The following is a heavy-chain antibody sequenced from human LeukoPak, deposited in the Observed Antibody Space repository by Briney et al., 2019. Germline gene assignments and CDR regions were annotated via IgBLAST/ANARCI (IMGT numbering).Heavy chain of an antibody. Sequence: ASVKVSCKASGYSFTGHYIHWVRQATGQGLEWMGWMNPNSGNTGYAQKFQGRVTITRNTSISTAYMELSSLRSEDTAVYYCARVAEYSSSWFDAFDIWGQGTMVTVSS. CDR3: ARVAEYSSSWFDAFDI. J-gene: IGHJ3*02. V-gene: IGHV1-8*03. CDR1: GYSFTGHY. D-gene: IGHD6-13*01. CDR2: MNPNSGNT.